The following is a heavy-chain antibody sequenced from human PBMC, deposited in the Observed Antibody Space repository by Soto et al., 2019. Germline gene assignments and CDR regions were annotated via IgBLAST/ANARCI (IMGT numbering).Heavy chain of an antibody. Sequence: QLQLQESGPGLVKPSETLSLTCTVSGGSISSSSYYWGWIRQPPGKGLEWIGSIYYSGSTYYNPSLTSRVTISVDTSKNQFSLKLSSVTAADTAVYYCARPLYCTNGVCPNWFDPWGQGTLVTVSS. D-gene: IGHD2-8*01. CDR1: GGSISSSSYY. J-gene: IGHJ5*02. V-gene: IGHV4-39*01. CDR2: IYYSGST. CDR3: ARPLYCTNGVCPNWFDP.